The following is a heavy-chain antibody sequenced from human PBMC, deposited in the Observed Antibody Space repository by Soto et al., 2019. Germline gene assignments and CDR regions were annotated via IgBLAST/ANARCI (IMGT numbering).Heavy chain of an antibody. V-gene: IGHV4-4*02. J-gene: IGHJ4*02. CDR2: ISHSGTV. CDR1: GGPISSGYF. CDR3: ARSFGWYAIDY. D-gene: IGHD6-19*01. Sequence: QVLLQESGPGLVQPSGTLSLSCAVSGGPISSGYFWGWVRQPPGKGLEWLGDISHSGTVNYNPSLKGRVTISMDKSKSQFSLKLNSVTAADTAVYYCARSFGWYAIDYWGQGILVIVSS.